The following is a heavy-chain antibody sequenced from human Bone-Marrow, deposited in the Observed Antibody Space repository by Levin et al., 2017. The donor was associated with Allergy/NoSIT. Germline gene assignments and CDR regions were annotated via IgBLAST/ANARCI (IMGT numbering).Heavy chain of an antibody. CDR2: ISSSATTI. CDR3: ARNPGGYNYYSGMDV. CDR1: GFIFSDYY. D-gene: IGHD4-23*01. V-gene: IGHV3-11*01. Sequence: SGGSLRLSCAASGFIFSDYYMYWIRQAPGKGLECVSYISSSATTIYYAESVKGRFTISRDTANRSLFLQMNSLRADDTAVYYCARNPGGYNYYSGMDVWGQGTTVTVSS. J-gene: IGHJ6*02.